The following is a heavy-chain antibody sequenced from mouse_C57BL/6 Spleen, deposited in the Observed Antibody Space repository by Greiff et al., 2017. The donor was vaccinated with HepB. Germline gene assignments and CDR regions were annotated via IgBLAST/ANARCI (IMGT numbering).Heavy chain of an antibody. D-gene: IGHD1-1*01. CDR1: GYAFTNYL. Sequence: VQLQQSGAELVRPGTSVKVSCKASGYAFTNYLIEWVKQRPGQGLEWIGVINPRSGGTNYNEKFKGKATLTANKSSSTAYMQLSSLTSEDSAVYFCARPYGSSYPLYAMDYWGQGTSVTVSS. J-gene: IGHJ4*01. V-gene: IGHV1-54*01. CDR3: ARPYGSSYPLYAMDY. CDR2: INPRSGGT.